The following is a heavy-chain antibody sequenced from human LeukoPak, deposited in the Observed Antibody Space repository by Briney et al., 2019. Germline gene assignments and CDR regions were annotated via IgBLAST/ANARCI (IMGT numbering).Heavy chain of an antibody. V-gene: IGHV3-21*01. CDR1: GFTFSSYA. J-gene: IGHJ4*02. D-gene: IGHD2-2*01. CDR3: ATVVVVPAATDY. CDR2: ISSSSSYI. Sequence: PGGSLRLSCAASGFTFSSYAMTWVRQAPGKGLEWVSSISSSSSYIYYADSVKGRFTISRDNAKNSLYLQMNSLRAEDTAVYYCATVVVVPAATDYWGQGTLATVSS.